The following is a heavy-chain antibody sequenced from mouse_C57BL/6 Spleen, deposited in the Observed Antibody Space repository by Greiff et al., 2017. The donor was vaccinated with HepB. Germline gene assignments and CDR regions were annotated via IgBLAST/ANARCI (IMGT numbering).Heavy chain of an antibody. Sequence: QVQLQQPGAELVRPGSSVKLSCKASGYTFTSYWMHWVKQRPIQGLEWIGNIDPSDSETHYNQKFKDKATLTVDKSSSTAYMQLSSLTSEDSAVYYCAREGTYYSNSGAMDYWGQGTSVTVSS. CDR2: IDPSDSET. CDR1: GYTFTSYW. J-gene: IGHJ4*01. CDR3: AREGTYYSNSGAMDY. V-gene: IGHV1-52*01. D-gene: IGHD2-5*01.